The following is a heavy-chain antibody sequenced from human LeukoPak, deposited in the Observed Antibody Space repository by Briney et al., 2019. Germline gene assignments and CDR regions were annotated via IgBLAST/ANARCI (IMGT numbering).Heavy chain of an antibody. D-gene: IGHD3-10*01. J-gene: IGHJ4*02. CDR3: ARGEFGEFFDY. V-gene: IGHV4-59*01. CDR1: GGSISSYY. Sequence: PSETLSLTCTVSGGSISSYYWSWIRQPPGKGLEWIGYIYYSGSTNYNPSLKSRVTISVDTSKNQFSLKLSSVTAADTAVYYCARGEFGEFFDYWGQGTLVTVSS. CDR2: IYYSGST.